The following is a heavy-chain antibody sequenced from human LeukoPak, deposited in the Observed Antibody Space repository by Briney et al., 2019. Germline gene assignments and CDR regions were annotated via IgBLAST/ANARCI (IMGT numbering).Heavy chain of an antibody. D-gene: IGHD2-15*01. V-gene: IGHV3-21*01. J-gene: IGHJ4*02. CDR1: GFTFSSYS. Sequence: PGGSLRLSCTASGFTFSSYSMNWVRQAPGKGLEWVSSISSSSSYIYYADSVKGRFTISRDNAKNSLYLQMNSLRAEDTAVYYCARDHEGPQGGANSFDYWGQGTLVTVSA. CDR2: ISSSSSYI. CDR3: ARDHEGPQGGANSFDY.